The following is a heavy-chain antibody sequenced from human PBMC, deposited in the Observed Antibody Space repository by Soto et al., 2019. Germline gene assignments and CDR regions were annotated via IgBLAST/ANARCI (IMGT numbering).Heavy chain of an antibody. J-gene: IGHJ6*02. CDR3: SRVGCSSTGCYLWSPYYYGMDV. CDR2: IIPILGIA. Sequence: ASVKVSCKASGGSFGSYTISWVRQAPGQGLEWMGRIIPILGIANYAQKFQGRVTITADKSTSTAYMELSSLRSEDTAVYYCSRVGCSSTGCYLWSPYYYGMDVWGQGTTVTVSS. D-gene: IGHD2-2*01. V-gene: IGHV1-69*02. CDR1: GGSFGSYT.